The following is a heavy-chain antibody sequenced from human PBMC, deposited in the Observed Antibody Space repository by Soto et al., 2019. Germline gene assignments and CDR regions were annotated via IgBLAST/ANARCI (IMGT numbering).Heavy chain of an antibody. CDR3: AREDVLLWFGELGPLDY. V-gene: IGHV3-33*08. Sequence: GGSLRLSCAASGFTFSSHWMHWVRQAPGKGLEWVAVIWYDGSNKYYADSVKGRFTISRDNSKNTLYLQMNSLRAEDTAVYYCAREDVLLWFGELGPLDYWGQGTLVTXSS. CDR1: GFTFSSHW. D-gene: IGHD3-10*01. CDR2: IWYDGSNK. J-gene: IGHJ4*02.